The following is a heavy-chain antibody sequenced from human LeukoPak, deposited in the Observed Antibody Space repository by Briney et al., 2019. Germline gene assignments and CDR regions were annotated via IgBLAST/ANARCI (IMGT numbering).Heavy chain of an antibody. CDR3: ARHSRRYCSGGSCRSAFDY. D-gene: IGHD2-15*01. CDR2: INHSGST. J-gene: IGHJ4*02. CDR1: GGSISNYY. Sequence: PSGTLSLTCNVSGGSISNYYWSWIRQPPGKGLEWIGEINHSGSTNYNPSLKSRVTISVDTSKNQFSLKLSSVTAADTAVYYCARHSRRYCSGGSCRSAFDYWGQGTLVTVSS. V-gene: IGHV4-34*01.